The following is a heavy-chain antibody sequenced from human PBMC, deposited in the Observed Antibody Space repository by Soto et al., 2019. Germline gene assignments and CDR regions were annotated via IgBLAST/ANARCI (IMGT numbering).Heavy chain of an antibody. Sequence: QVQLQESGPGLVKPSQTLSLTCTVSGGSISSGDYYWSWIRQPPGKGLEWIGYIYYSGSTYYNPSLKSRVTISVDTSKNQFSLKLSSVTAADTAVYYCAREVYCSGGSCQRWSEDYSYYGMDVWGQGTTVTVSS. CDR3: AREVYCSGGSCQRWSEDYSYYGMDV. CDR1: GGSISSGDYY. J-gene: IGHJ6*02. D-gene: IGHD2-15*01. V-gene: IGHV4-30-4*01. CDR2: IYYSGST.